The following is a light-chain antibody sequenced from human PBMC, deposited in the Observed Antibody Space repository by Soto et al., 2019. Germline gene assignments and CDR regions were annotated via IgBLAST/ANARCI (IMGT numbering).Light chain of an antibody. CDR3: QQYGNSVT. Sequence: EIVLTQSPGTLSLSPGERATLSCRASQTVYNNYIAWYQQSPGQAPRVLIYGASTRAAGTPDRFSGSGSGTDFTLTITSLEPEDSAVYYCQQYGNSVTFGGGTKVEMK. V-gene: IGKV3-20*01. CDR1: QTVYNNY. CDR2: GAS. J-gene: IGKJ4*01.